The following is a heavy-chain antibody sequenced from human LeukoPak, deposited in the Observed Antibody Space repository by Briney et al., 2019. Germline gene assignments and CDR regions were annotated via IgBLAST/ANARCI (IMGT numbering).Heavy chain of an antibody. D-gene: IGHD1-26*01. CDR2: IYSDGST. CDR1: GFIVSGDF. Sequence: GGSLRLSCAASGFIVSGDFMSWIRQAPGKGLEWVSVIYSDGSTYYADSVKGRFTISRDNSKNTLDLQMTGLRAEDTAVYYCARERGRGRDSPWFDYWGQGTLVTVSS. V-gene: IGHV3-53*01. CDR3: ARERGRGRDSPWFDY. J-gene: IGHJ4*02.